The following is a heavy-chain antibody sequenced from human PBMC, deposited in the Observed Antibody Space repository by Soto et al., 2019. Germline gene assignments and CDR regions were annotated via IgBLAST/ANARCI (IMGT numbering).Heavy chain of an antibody. CDR3: AKDLYDYIWGSYRYSGYYFDY. Sequence: EVQLVESGGGLVQPGRSLRLSCAASGFTFDDYAMHWVRQAPGKGLEWVSGISWNSGSIGYADSVKGRFTISRDNAKNSLYLQMNSLRAEDTALYYCAKDLYDYIWGSYRYSGYYFDYWGQGTLVTVSS. J-gene: IGHJ4*02. D-gene: IGHD3-16*02. CDR2: ISWNSGSI. V-gene: IGHV3-9*01. CDR1: GFTFDDYA.